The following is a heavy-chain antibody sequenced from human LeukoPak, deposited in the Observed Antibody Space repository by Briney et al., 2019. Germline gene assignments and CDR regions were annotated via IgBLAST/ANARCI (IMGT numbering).Heavy chain of an antibody. CDR1: GFTFSSYS. J-gene: IGHJ4*02. Sequence: PGGSLRPSCAASGFTFSSYSMNWVRQAPGKGLEWVSSISSSSSYIYYADSVKGRFTISRDNAKNSLYLQMNSLRAEDTAVYYCARDLYGSGSYYNYYWGQGTLVTVSS. D-gene: IGHD3-10*01. CDR2: ISSSSSYI. CDR3: ARDLYGSGSYYNYY. V-gene: IGHV3-21*01.